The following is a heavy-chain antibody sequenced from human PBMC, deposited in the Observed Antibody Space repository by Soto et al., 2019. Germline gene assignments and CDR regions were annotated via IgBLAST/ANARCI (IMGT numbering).Heavy chain of an antibody. CDR2: INPSGGST. J-gene: IGHJ4*02. D-gene: IGHD4-17*01. V-gene: IGHV1-46*01. CDR1: GYTFTSYY. CDR3: ARVPPENDDYGDYGPDY. Sequence: ASVKVSCKASGYTFTSYYMHWVRQAPGQGLEWMGIINPSGGSTSYAQKFQGRVTMTRDTSTSTVYMELSSLGSEDTAVYYCARVPPENDDYGDYGPDYWGQGTLVTVSS.